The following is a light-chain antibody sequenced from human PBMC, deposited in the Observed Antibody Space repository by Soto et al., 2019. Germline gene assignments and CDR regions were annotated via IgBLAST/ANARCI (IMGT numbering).Light chain of an antibody. CDR1: QSVSSY. Sequence: EMVFTPPRATQSLSPGGRARLPCRASQSVSSYLAWYQQKPGQAPRLLIYDASTRATGIPARFSGSGSGTDFTLTITSLEPEDFAVYYCQQRSNWPPTFGQGTKV. V-gene: IGKV3-11*01. CDR3: QQRSNWPPT. CDR2: DAS. J-gene: IGKJ1*01.